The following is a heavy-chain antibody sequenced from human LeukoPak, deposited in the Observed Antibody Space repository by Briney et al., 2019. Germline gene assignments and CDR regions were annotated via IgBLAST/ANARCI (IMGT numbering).Heavy chain of an antibody. CDR2: ISGSGGST. CDR1: GIMFTSYA. Sequence: GGSLRLSCATSGIMFTSYAFNWVRQAPGKGLEWVSAISGSGGSTYYADSVKGRFTISRDNSKNTLYLQMNSLRAEDTAVYYCATEEYSLSFDYWGQGTLVTVSS. V-gene: IGHV3-23*01. D-gene: IGHD5-18*01. CDR3: ATEEYSLSFDY. J-gene: IGHJ4*02.